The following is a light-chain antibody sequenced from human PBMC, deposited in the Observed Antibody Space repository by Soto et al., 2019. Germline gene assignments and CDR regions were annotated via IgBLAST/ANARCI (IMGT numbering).Light chain of an antibody. J-gene: IGKJ1*01. CDR3: QHYSSYSGA. V-gene: IGKV1-5*01. CDR2: GAS. CDR1: QGISTC. Sequence: DIQMTQSPSTLSASVGDRVTITCRASQGISTCLAWYQQKPGKAPKLLIYGASSLESGVPSRFSGSGSGTEFTLTINSLQPDDFAAYFCQHYSSYSGAFGQGTKVEIK.